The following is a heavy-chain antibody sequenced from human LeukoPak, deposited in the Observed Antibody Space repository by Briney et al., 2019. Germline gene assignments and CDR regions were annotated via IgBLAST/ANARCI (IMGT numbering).Heavy chain of an antibody. CDR3: AKEFYYGSGSYYPTFDY. CDR1: TFTFSSYA. Sequence: PGGSLRLSCAASTFTFSSYAVSWVRQAPGKGLEWVSAISGSGGSTYYADSAKGRFTISRDNSKNTLYLQMNSLRAEDTAVYYCAKEFYYGSGSYYPTFDYWGQGTLVTVSS. V-gene: IGHV3-23*01. J-gene: IGHJ4*02. D-gene: IGHD3-10*01. CDR2: ISGSGGST.